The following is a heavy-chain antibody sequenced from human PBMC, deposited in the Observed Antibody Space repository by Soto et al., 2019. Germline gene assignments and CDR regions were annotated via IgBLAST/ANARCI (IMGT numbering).Heavy chain of an antibody. V-gene: IGHV2-5*02. J-gene: IGHJ4*02. Sequence: SGPTLVNPTQTLTLTCSFSGFSLSTREVGVGWIRQPPGKALEWLALIYWDDDKRYRPSLKSRLTIVKDTSKNLVILIMTNMDPEDTATYYCAHGAYYYGSGSYYTHWGQGILVTVSS. CDR2: IYWDDDK. CDR3: AHGAYYYGSGSYYTH. CDR1: GFSLSTREVG. D-gene: IGHD3-10*01.